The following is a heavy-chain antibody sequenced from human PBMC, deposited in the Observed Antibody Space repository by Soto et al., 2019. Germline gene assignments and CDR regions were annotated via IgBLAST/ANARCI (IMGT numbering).Heavy chain of an antibody. CDR2: INHCGGT. J-gene: IGHJ6*02. Sequence: QVQLQQWGAGLLKPSETLSLTCAVYGGSFSGYYWTWMRQAPGKGLEWIGKINHCGGTNYNSSLKSRVTISVDTSKNQFSLILYSVTAADTAVYYCARDRQYYQFWSGCQNEGPCGMDVWGQGTTVTVSS. D-gene: IGHD3-3*02. CDR1: GGSFSGYY. V-gene: IGHV4-34*02. CDR3: ARDRQYYQFWSGCQNEGPCGMDV.